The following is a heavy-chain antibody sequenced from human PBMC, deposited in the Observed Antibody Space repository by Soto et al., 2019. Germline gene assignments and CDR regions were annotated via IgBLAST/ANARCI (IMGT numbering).Heavy chain of an antibody. CDR3: ARGRKGQWLVHGWFDP. Sequence: QVQLVQSGAEVKKPGASVKVSCKASGYTFTSYDINWVRQATGQGLEWMGWMNPNSGNTGYAQKFQGRVTMTRNTSISTAYMELSSLGSDDTAVYYCARGRKGQWLVHGWFDPWGEGTLVTVSS. CDR1: GYTFTSYD. D-gene: IGHD6-19*01. J-gene: IGHJ5*02. CDR2: MNPNSGNT. V-gene: IGHV1-8*01.